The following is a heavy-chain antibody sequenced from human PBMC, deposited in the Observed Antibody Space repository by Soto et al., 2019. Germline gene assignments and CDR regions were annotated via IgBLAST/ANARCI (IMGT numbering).Heavy chain of an antibody. J-gene: IGHJ6*02. CDR2: IYPGDSDT. CDR1: GYSFTSYW. CDR3: ARTSAAGKYYYGMDV. D-gene: IGHD6-13*01. Sequence: SLKISCKGSGYSFTSYWIGWVHQMPGKGLEWMGIIYPGDSDTRYSPSFQGQVTISADKSISTAYLQWSSLKASDTAMYYCARTSAAGKYYYGMDVWGQGTTVTVSS. V-gene: IGHV5-51*07.